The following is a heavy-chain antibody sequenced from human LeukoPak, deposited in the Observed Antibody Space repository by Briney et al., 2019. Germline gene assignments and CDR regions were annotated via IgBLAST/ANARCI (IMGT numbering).Heavy chain of an antibody. J-gene: IGHJ5*02. Sequence: ASVKVSCKASGYTFTSYYMHWVRQAPGQGLEWMGIINPSGGSTSYAQKFQGRVTMTRDTSTSTVYMELSSLRSEDTAVYYCARGGVAAAGYNWFDPWGQGTLVTVSS. CDR2: INPSGGST. D-gene: IGHD6-13*01. CDR3: ARGGVAAAGYNWFDP. CDR1: GYTFTSYY. V-gene: IGHV1-46*01.